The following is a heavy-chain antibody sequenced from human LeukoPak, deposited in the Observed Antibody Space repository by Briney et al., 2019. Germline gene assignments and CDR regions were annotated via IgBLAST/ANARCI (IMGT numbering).Heavy chain of an antibody. J-gene: IGHJ4*02. V-gene: IGHV3-23*01. Sequence: QPGRSLRLSCAAPGFTFDDYAMSWVRQAPGKGLEWVSAITGSGGSTYYADSVKGRFTISRDNSKNTLYLQMNGLTAEDTAVYYCAKRDFDDYFDYWGQGTLVTVSS. CDR3: AKRDFDDYFDY. D-gene: IGHD3-9*01. CDR1: GFTFDDYA. CDR2: ITGSGGST.